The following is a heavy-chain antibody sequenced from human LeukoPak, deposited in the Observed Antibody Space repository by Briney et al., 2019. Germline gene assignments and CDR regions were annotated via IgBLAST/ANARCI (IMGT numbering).Heavy chain of an antibody. V-gene: IGHV3-53*01. D-gene: IGHD4/OR15-4a*01. CDR3: ARAHDYLNWFDP. CDR1: GFTVSSNY. J-gene: IGHJ5*02. CDR2: IYSGGST. Sequence: QSGGSLRLSCAASGFTVSSNYMSWVRQAPGKGLEWVSVIYSGGSTYYADSVKGRFTISRDNSKNTLYLQMNSLRAEDTAVYYCARAHDYLNWFDPWGQGTLVTVSS.